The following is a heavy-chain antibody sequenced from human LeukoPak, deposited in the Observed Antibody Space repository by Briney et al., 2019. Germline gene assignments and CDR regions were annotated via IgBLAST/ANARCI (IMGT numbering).Heavy chain of an antibody. Sequence: SETLSLTCTVSGGSISSGSYYWSWIRQPAGKGLEWIGRIYTSGSTNYNPSLKSRVTISVDTSKNQFSLKLSSVTAADTAVYYCARHPSALSWFDPWGQGTLVTVSS. CDR3: ARHPSALSWFDP. CDR1: GGSISSGSYY. J-gene: IGHJ5*02. V-gene: IGHV4-61*02. CDR2: IYTSGST.